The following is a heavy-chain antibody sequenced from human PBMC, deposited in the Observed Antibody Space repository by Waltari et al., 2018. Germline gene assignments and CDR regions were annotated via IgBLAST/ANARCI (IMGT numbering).Heavy chain of an antibody. CDR2: INVDGVYI. CDR1: GSRFGHHW. V-gene: IGHV3-74*01. Sequence: EVDWGESGGGGGQPGWWLRLTCAGSGSRFGHHWMHWVRQAPGKGLEWVYRINVDGVYISYGDSVKGRFTLSRDPSQNTVSLLMSGLRAADTAIYYCATPFYNWDDPLYSWGPGTPVTVSS. J-gene: IGHJ4*02. D-gene: IGHD1-20*01. CDR3: ATPFYNWDDPLYS.